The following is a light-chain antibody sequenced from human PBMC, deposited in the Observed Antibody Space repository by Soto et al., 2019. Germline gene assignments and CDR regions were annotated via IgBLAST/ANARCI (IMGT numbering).Light chain of an antibody. Sequence: QSALTQPPSASGSPGQSVTISCTGTSSDVGGYNFVSWYQQHPGKAPKLIIYEVNKRPSGVPDRFSGSKSGNTASLTVSGLQAEDEADNYCSSYAGSDNLVFGGGTQLTVL. CDR3: SSYAGSDNLV. CDR1: SSDVGGYNF. V-gene: IGLV2-8*01. CDR2: EVN. J-gene: IGLJ3*02.